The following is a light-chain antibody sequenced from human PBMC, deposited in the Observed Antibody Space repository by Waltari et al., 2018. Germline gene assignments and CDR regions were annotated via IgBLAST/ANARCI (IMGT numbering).Light chain of an antibody. V-gene: IGKV1-5*01. CDR3: QQYSDWWT. CDR2: DAS. CDR1: LRISRW. Sequence: DIQMTQSPSTLSAFVGDRVTITRRASLRISRWLAWYQQKPGKAPKLLVYDASNLESGVPSRFRGRGYETEFTLSISSLQPDVFATDYCQQYSDWWTFGQGPKVEMK. J-gene: IGKJ1*01.